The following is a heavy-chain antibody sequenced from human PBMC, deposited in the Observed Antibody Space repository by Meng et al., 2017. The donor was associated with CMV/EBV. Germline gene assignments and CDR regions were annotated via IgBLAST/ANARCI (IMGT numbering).Heavy chain of an antibody. CDR2: IYPGDSDT. J-gene: IGHJ6*02. V-gene: IGHV5-51*01. CDR1: GYSFTSYC. D-gene: IGHD2-2*01. CDR3: ARHFIEDIVVVPAAGYYYGMDV. Sequence: GGSLRLSCKGSGYSFTSYCIGWVRQMPGKGLEWMGIIYPGDSDTRYSPSFQGQVTISADKSISTAYLQWSSLKASDTAMYYCARHFIEDIVVVPAAGYYYGMDVWGQGTTVTVSS.